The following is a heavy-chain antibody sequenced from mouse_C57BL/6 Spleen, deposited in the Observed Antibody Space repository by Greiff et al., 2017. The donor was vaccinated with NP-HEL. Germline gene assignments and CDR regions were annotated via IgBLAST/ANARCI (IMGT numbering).Heavy chain of an antibody. V-gene: IGHV5-16*01. CDR2: INYDGSST. J-gene: IGHJ2*01. CDR3: ARATDYFDY. Sequence: EVKLMESEGGLVQPGSSMKLSCTASGFTFSDYYMAWVRQVPEKGLEWVANINYDGSSTYYLDSLKSRFIISRDKAKNILYLQMSSLKSEDTATYYCARATDYFDYWGQGTTLTVSS. CDR1: GFTFSDYY.